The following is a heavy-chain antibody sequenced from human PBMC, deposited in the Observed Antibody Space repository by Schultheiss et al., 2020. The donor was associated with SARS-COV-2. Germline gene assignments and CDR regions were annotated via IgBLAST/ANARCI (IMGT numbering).Heavy chain of an antibody. Sequence: SETLSLTCAVYGGSFSGYYWSWIRQPPGKGLEWIGEINHSGSTNYNPSLKRRVTISVDTSKNQFSLKLSSVTAADTAVYYCARSKQQLGYWYFDLWGRGTLVTVSS. V-gene: IGHV4-34*01. CDR2: INHSGST. J-gene: IGHJ2*01. CDR1: GGSFSGYY. CDR3: ARSKQQLGYWYFDL. D-gene: IGHD6-13*01.